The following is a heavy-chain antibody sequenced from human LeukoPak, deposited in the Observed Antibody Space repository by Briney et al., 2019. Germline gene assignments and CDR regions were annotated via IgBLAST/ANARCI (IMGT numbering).Heavy chain of an antibody. D-gene: IGHD4-23*01. CDR2: IYHSGSN. V-gene: IGHV4-4*02. CDR3: ARAGYGGNSLDY. J-gene: IGHJ4*02. CDR1: GASISTSDW. Sequence: SETLSLTCAVSGASISTSDWWSLVHQPPEKGLEWIGEIYHSGSNNYNPSLKSRVTISVDKSKNQFSLKLSSVTAADTAVYYCARAGYGGNSLDYWGQGTLVTVSS.